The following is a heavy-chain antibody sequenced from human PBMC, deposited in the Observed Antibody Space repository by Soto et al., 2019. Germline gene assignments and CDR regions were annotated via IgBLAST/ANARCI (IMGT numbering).Heavy chain of an antibody. Sequence: SETLSLTCSVSGDSISYYHWSWIRQPPGKGLEWIGYIYYSGSTDYNSSLKSRVTISVDTSKNQFSLNLSSVTAADSAVYYCARHAAAHSSCYPKYYFEYWGQGALVTVSS. CDR2: IYYSGST. CDR1: GDSISYYH. CDR3: ARHAAAHSSCYPKYYFEY. V-gene: IGHV4-59*08. D-gene: IGHD3-22*01. J-gene: IGHJ4*02.